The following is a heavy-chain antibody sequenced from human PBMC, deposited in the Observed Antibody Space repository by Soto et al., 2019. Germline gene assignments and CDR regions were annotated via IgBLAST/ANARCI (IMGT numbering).Heavy chain of an antibody. D-gene: IGHD3-9*01. V-gene: IGHV1-24*01. CDR2: FDPEDGET. Sequence: ASVKVSCKVSGYTLTELSIHWVRQAPGKGLEWMGGFDPEDGETIYAQKFQGRVTMTEDTSTDTAYMELSSLRAGDTAVYYCARGAFDWSVYGMDVWGQGTTVTVSS. CDR1: GYTLTELS. J-gene: IGHJ6*02. CDR3: ARGAFDWSVYGMDV.